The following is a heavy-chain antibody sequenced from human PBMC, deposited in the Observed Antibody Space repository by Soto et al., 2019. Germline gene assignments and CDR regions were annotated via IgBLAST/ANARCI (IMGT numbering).Heavy chain of an antibody. CDR2: IIPLLGLT. CDR3: ARGAQRADYYYGMYV. V-gene: IGHV1-69*02. CDR1: GGTFSSYT. J-gene: IGHJ6*02. Sequence: QVQLVQSGAEVKKPGSSVKVSCKASGGTFSSYTITWVRQAPGQGLEWMGRIIPLLGLTNYAQKIQGRVTITADKSTSTAYMELSSLRSEDTAVYYCARGAQRADYYYGMYVWGHWTTVTVSS.